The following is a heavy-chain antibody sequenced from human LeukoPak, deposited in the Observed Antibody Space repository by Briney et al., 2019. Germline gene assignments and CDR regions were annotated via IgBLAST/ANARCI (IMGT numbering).Heavy chain of an antibody. D-gene: IGHD1-1*01. CDR1: GFTFRSYG. V-gene: IGHV3-30*03. Sequence: PGRSLRLSCAASGFTFRSYGMNWVRQAPGKGLEWVAVMSYDGNNKYYADSVKGRFTISRDNSKNTLYLQMNSLRAEDTAVYYCARDLTSTTVRTPMDVWGQGTTVTVSS. CDR2: MSYDGNNK. CDR3: ARDLTSTTVRTPMDV. J-gene: IGHJ6*02.